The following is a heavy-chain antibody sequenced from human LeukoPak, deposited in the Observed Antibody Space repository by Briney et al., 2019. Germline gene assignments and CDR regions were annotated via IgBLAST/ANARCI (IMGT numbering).Heavy chain of an antibody. CDR3: AAASYYYGSGSYVRF. Sequence: GRSLRLSCAASGFTFSSYAMHWVRQAPGKGLEWVAVISYDGSNKYYADSVKGRFTISRDNSKNTLYLQMNSLRAEDTAVYYCAAASYYYGSGSYVRFWGQGTLVTVSS. CDR1: GFTFSSYA. J-gene: IGHJ4*02. CDR2: ISYDGSNK. V-gene: IGHV3-30-3*01. D-gene: IGHD3-10*01.